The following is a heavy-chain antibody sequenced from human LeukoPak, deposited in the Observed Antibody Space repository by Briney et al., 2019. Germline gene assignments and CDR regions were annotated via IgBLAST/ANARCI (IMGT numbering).Heavy chain of an antibody. Sequence: PGGSLRLSCVASGFTLSSYWMHWVRQAPGKGLVWVSRINSDGSSTSYGDSVKGRFTISRDNAKSTLYLQMNSLRAEDTAVYYCARGPQRGAAANYYGMDVWGQGTTVTVSS. CDR3: ARGPQRGAAANYYGMDV. V-gene: IGHV3-74*01. J-gene: IGHJ6*02. D-gene: IGHD2-2*01. CDR1: GFTLSSYW. CDR2: INSDGSST.